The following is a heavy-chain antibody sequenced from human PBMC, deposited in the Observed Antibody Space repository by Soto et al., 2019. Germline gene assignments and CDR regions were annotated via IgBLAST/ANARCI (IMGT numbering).Heavy chain of an antibody. D-gene: IGHD1-26*01. Sequence: EVQLLESGGGLVQPGGSLRLSCAASGFTFSSYAMSWVRQAPGKGLEWVSGISGSGGSTYYADPVKGRFTISRDNSKNTLYLQMNSLRAEDTAVYYCAKDQGSGSVIDYWGQGTLVTVSS. CDR2: ISGSGGST. CDR3: AKDQGSGSVIDY. CDR1: GFTFSSYA. J-gene: IGHJ4*02. V-gene: IGHV3-23*01.